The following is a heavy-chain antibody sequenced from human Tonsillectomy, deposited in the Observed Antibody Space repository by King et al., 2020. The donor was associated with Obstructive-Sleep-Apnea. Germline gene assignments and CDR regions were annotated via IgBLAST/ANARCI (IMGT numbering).Heavy chain of an antibody. Sequence: VQLVQSGGGLVQPGGSLKLSCAASGFTFSGSAMYWVRQASGRGLEWVGRIRSKTDNYATTYAASLKGRFTISREDSRNTAYLQMNSLKIEDTAVYYCLYYDILTGYFAYWGQGTLVTVSS. CDR1: GFTFSGSA. J-gene: IGHJ4*02. D-gene: IGHD3-9*01. CDR2: IRSKTDNYAT. CDR3: LYYDILTGYFAY. V-gene: IGHV3-73*01.